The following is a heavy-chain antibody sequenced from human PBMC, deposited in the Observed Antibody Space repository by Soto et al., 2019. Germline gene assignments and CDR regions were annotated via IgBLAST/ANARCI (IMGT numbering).Heavy chain of an antibody. J-gene: IGHJ6*03. CDR1: GGTFSSYT. CDR2: IIPILGIA. V-gene: IGHV1-69*02. Sequence: ASVKVSCKASGGTFSSYTISWVRQAPGQGLEWMGRIIPILGIANYAQKFQGRVTITADKPTSTAYMELSSLRSEDTAVYYCARSKCCTNNLPAYYYYYMDVWGKGTTVTVSS. CDR3: ARSKCCTNNLPAYYYYYMDV. D-gene: IGHD2-8*01.